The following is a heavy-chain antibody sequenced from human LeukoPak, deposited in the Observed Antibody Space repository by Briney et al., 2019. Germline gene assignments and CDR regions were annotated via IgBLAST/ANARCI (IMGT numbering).Heavy chain of an antibody. V-gene: IGHV3-23*01. CDR3: TRDGWDY. J-gene: IGHJ4*02. CDR1: GFTFSTYA. D-gene: IGHD2-2*03. Sequence: GGSLRLSCAASGFTFSTYALSWVRQAPGKGLEWVSAITASGGSTYYADSVKGRFTISRDNSKNTLYLQMNSLRAEDTALYYCTRDGWDYWGQGTLVTVSS. CDR2: ITASGGST.